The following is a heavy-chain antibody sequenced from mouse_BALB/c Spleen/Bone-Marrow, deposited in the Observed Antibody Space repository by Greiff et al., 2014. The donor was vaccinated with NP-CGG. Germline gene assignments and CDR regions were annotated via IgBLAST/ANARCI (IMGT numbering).Heavy chain of an antibody. CDR1: GYTFSDYW. D-gene: IGHD2-3*01. J-gene: IGHJ2*01. CDR2: ILPGSGST. CDR3: ARWGWSFDY. Sequence: QVQLQQSGAELMKPGASVKMSCKATGYTFSDYWIEWVKQRPGHGLEWIGEILPGSGSTNCNEKFKGKATFTVEASSNTAYMHLSSLTSEDSVVYFCARWGWSFDYWGQGTTLTVSS. V-gene: IGHV1-9*01.